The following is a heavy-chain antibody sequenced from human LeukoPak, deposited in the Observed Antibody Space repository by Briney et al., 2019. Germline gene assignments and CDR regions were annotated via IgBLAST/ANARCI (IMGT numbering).Heavy chain of an antibody. CDR2: INSSGGST. D-gene: IGHD6-19*01. V-gene: IGHV1-46*01. CDR3: ARGGSSGPFYYYGMDV. Sequence: ASVKASCKASGYTFTNYYMHWVRQAPGHGLEWMGIINSSGGSTSYAQKFQGRVTMTRDTPTSTVYMELSSLRSEDTAVYYCARGGSSGPFYYYGMDVWGQGTTVTVSS. J-gene: IGHJ6*02. CDR1: GYTFTNYY.